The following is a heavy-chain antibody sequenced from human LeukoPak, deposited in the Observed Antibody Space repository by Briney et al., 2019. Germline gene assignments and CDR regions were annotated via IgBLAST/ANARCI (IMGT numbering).Heavy chain of an antibody. D-gene: IGHD6-13*01. V-gene: IGHV4-59*08. Sequence: PSETLSLTCTVSGGSISSYYWSWIRQPPGKGLEWIGYIYYSGNTNYNPSLKSRVTISVDTSKNQFSLKLNSVTAADTAVYYCARSADSSSWYHAFDIWGQGTMVTVSS. CDR3: ARSADSSSWYHAFDI. J-gene: IGHJ3*02. CDR2: IYYSGNT. CDR1: GGSISSYY.